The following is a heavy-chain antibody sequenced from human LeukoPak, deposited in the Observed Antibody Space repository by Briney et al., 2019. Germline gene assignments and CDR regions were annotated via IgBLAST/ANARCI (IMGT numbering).Heavy chain of an antibody. Sequence: DSVKVSCKASGYTFSVTGWYLYWLRQAPGQGLECMGWIYPNNGATAYAQKFQGRLAMTRDTSITTAYMELSRLRPDDTAVYYCARDGPAQMVDFDYWGQGTLVTVSS. V-gene: IGHV1-2*02. CDR2: IYPNNGAT. CDR1: GYTFSVTGWY. D-gene: IGHD3-10*01. CDR3: ARDGPAQMVDFDY. J-gene: IGHJ4*02.